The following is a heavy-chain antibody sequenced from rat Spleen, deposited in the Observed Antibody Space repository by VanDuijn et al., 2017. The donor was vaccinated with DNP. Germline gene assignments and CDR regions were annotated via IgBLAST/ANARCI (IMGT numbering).Heavy chain of an antibody. D-gene: IGHD1-9*01. Sequence: EVQLVESGGGLVQPGRSLKLSCAASGFTFSDYNMSWVRQAPKKGLEWVASISASGGSTSYRDSVKGRFTVSRDNAKSSLYLQMDSLRSEDTATYYCARQIYYGYRGYYFGYWGQGVMVTVSS. V-gene: IGHV5S23*01. CDR1: GFTFSDYN. CDR2: ISASGGST. J-gene: IGHJ2*01. CDR3: ARQIYYGYRGYYFGY.